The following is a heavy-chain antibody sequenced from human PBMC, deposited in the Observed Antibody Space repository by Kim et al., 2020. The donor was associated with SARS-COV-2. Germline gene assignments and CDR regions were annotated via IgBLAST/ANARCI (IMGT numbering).Heavy chain of an antibody. CDR2: ISAYNGNT. CDR3: AREGQYSSGWYPTGGFDY. CDR1: GYTFTSYG. J-gene: IGHJ4*02. Sequence: ASVKVSCKASGYTFTSYGISWVRQAPGQGLEWMGWISAYNGNTNYAQKLQGRVTMTTDTSTSTAYMELRSLRSDDTAVYYCAREGQYSSGWYPTGGFDYWGQGTLVTVSS. D-gene: IGHD6-19*01. V-gene: IGHV1-18*01.